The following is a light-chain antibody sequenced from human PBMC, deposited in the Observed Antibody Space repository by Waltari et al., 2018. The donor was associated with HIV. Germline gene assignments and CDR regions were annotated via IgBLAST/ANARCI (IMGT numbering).Light chain of an antibody. CDR3: QSYDSSLSGSI. Sequence: QSVLTQPPSVSGAPGQRITISCIGSSSNIGAGYDIHWYVHLPGTAPKLLIYGYTNRPSGVPYRFSGSKSGTSASLAITGLRTDDEADYYCQSYDSSLSGSIFGGGTKVTVL. CDR2: GYT. V-gene: IGLV1-40*01. CDR1: SSNIGAGYD. J-gene: IGLJ2*01.